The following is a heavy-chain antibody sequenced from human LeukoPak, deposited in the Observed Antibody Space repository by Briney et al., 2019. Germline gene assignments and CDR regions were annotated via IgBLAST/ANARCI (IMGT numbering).Heavy chain of an antibody. CDR1: GFTFSSYG. J-gene: IGHJ6*02. CDR2: IWYDGSNK. CDR3: ARIARRYSYGQYYYYYGMDV. D-gene: IGHD5-18*01. Sequence: GRSLRLSCAASGFTFSSYGMHWVRQAPGKGLEWVAVIWYDGSNKYYADSVKGRFTISRDNSKNTLYLQVNSLRAEDTAVYYCARIARRYSYGQYYYYYGMDVWGQGTTVTVSS. V-gene: IGHV3-33*01.